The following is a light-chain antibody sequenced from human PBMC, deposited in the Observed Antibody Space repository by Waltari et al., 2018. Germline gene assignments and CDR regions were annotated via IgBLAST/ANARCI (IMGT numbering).Light chain of an antibody. V-gene: IGKV3-15*01. CDR1: QSIGRD. CDR3: QHFNNWPPWA. CDR2: SAT. J-gene: IGKJ1*01. Sequence: EILMTQSPATLSVSPGERATLSCRASQSIGRDLAWYQQRPGQAPRLLICSATVRATGVPARFSASGSGTEFTLTISSLQSEDVAVYYCQHFNNWPPWAFGQGTKVEIK.